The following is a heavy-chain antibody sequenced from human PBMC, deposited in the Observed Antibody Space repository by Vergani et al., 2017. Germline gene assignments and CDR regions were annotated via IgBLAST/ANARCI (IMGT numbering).Heavy chain of an antibody. D-gene: IGHD4-17*01. CDR2: IYHSGST. Sequence: QLQLQESGPGLVKPSETLSLTCTVSGGSISSSSYYWGWIRQPPGKGLEWIGSIYHSGSTHYNPSLKSRVTISVDTSKNQFSLKLSSVTAADTAVYYCARGRYMTTVTRFDYWGQGTLVTVSS. J-gene: IGHJ4*02. CDR1: GGSISSSSYY. V-gene: IGHV4-39*07. CDR3: ARGRYMTTVTRFDY.